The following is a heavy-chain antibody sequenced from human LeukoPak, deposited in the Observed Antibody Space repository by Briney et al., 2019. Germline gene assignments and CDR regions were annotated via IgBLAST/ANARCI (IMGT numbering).Heavy chain of an antibody. Sequence: GGSLRLSCVASGVTFSRTWMSWIRQAPGKGLEWISYISDGGDHTNYADSVKGRFSISRDDAKNSLFLQMNSLRAEDTAVYYCARRHDYLDYWGQGTLVTVSS. CDR2: ISDGGDHT. J-gene: IGHJ4*02. V-gene: IGHV3-11*06. CDR1: GVTFSRTW. CDR3: ARRHDYLDY.